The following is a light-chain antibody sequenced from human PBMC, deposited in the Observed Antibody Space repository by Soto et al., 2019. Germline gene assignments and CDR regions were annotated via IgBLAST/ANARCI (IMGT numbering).Light chain of an antibody. CDR3: SSYTSSSTLQ. V-gene: IGLV2-14*01. Sequence: QSALTQPASVSGSPGQSITISCTGTSSDVGGYNYVSWYQLHPGKAPKLMIYDVSNRPSGVSNRFSGPKSGNTASLTISGLQAEDEADYYCSSYTSSSTLQFGGGTQLTVL. CDR1: SSDVGGYNY. J-gene: IGLJ7*01. CDR2: DVS.